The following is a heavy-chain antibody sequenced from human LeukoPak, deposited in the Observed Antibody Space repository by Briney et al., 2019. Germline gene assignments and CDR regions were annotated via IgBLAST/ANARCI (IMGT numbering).Heavy chain of an antibody. D-gene: IGHD5-12*01. CDR2: ISSSSSYI. J-gene: IGHJ4*02. CDR3: ARGRYSGTTYYFDY. CDR1: GFTFSSYS. Sequence: GGSLRLSCAASGFTFSSYSMNWVRQAPGKGLEWVSSISSSSSYIYYADSVKGRFTISRDNAKNSLYLQMNSLRAEDTAMYYCARGRYSGTTYYFDYWGQGTLVTISS. V-gene: IGHV3-21*04.